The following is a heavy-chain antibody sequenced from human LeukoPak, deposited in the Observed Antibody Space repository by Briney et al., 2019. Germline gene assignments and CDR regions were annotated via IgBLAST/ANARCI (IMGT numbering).Heavy chain of an antibody. CDR1: GFTFSSYG. CDR3: AKEGSPRPLLRYFDWLPPGGWYFDL. D-gene: IGHD3-9*01. V-gene: IGHV3-30*18. CDR2: ISYDGSNK. Sequence: PGGSLRLSCAASGFTFSSYGMHWVRQAPGKGLEWVAVISYDGSNKYYADSVKGRFTISRDNSKNTLYLQMNSLRAEDTAAYYCAKEGSPRPLLRYFDWLPPGGWYFDLWGRGTLVTVSS. J-gene: IGHJ2*01.